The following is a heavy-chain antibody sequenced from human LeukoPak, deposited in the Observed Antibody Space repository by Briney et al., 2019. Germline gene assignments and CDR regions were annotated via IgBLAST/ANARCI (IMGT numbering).Heavy chain of an antibody. CDR1: GYPIINNY. D-gene: IGHD1-1*01. J-gene: IGHJ4*02. CDR3: ARADHWNDGLLDF. Sequence: ASVKVSCKASGYPIINNYIYWVRQAPGQGLEWMGEINPSGGRASYAQKVQGRLTMTRDTSTSTVYMELSSLRSEDTAVYYCARADHWNDGLLDFWGQGTLVTVSS. CDR2: INPSGGRA. V-gene: IGHV1-46*01.